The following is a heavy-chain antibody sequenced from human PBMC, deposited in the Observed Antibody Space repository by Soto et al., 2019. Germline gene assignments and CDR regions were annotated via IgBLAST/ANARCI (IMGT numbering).Heavy chain of an antibody. CDR3: AKARSSGWSPKDYFDC. D-gene: IGHD6-19*01. CDR1: GFTFSSYG. J-gene: IGHJ4*02. V-gene: IGHV3-30*18. Sequence: PGGSLRLSCAASGFTFSSYGMHWVRQAPGKGLEWVAVISYDGSNKYYADSVKGRFTISRDNSKNTLYLQMNSLRAEDTAVYYCAKARSSGWSPKDYFDCWGQGTLVTVSS. CDR2: ISYDGSNK.